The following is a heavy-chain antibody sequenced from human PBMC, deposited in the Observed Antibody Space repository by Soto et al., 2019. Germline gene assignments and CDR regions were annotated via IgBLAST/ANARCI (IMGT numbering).Heavy chain of an antibody. CDR1: GGSISSGGYY. CDR3: ATSVRVRYYYDSSGPFDY. V-gene: IGHV4-31*03. Sequence: SETLSLTCTVSGGSISSGGYYWSWIRQHPGKGLEWIGYIYYSGSTYYNPSLKSRVTISVDTSKNQFSLKLSSVTAADTAVYYCATSVRVRYYYDSSGPFDYWGQGTLVTVSS. J-gene: IGHJ4*02. D-gene: IGHD3-22*01. CDR2: IYYSGST.